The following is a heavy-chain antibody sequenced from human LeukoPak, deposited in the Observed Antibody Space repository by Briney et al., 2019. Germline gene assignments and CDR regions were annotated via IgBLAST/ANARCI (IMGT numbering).Heavy chain of an antibody. CDR3: ARLHDGYRYGADY. J-gene: IGHJ4*02. Sequence: SETLSLTCTVSGGSISSYYWSWIRQPPGKGLEWIGYIYYSGSTNYNPSLKSRVTISVDTSKDQFSLKLSPVTAADTAVYYCARLHDGYRYGADYWGQGTLVTAS. D-gene: IGHD5-18*01. CDR1: GGSISSYY. CDR2: IYYSGST. V-gene: IGHV4-59*08.